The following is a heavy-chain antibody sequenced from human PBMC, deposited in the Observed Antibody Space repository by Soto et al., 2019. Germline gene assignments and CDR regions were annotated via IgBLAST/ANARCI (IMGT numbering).Heavy chain of an antibody. D-gene: IGHD5-12*01. CDR2: IWYDGSNK. J-gene: IGHJ4*02. CDR3: ARDQGLRRYSGYEFDY. Sequence: GGSLRLSCAASGFTFSSYGMHWVRQAPGKGLEWVAVIWYDGSNKYYADSVKGRFTISRDNSKNTLYLQMNSLRAEDTAVYYCARDQGLRRYSGYEFDYWGQGTLVTVSS. V-gene: IGHV3-33*01. CDR1: GFTFSSYG.